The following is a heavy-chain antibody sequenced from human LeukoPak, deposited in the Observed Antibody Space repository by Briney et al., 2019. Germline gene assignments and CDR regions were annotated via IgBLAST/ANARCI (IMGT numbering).Heavy chain of an antibody. CDR1: GFTFSSYG. J-gene: IGHJ3*02. V-gene: IGHV3-30*02. CDR3: ARDSGVGPCLFCSGFDI. CDR2: IRYDGSNK. D-gene: IGHD1-26*01. Sequence: GGSLRLSCAASGFTFSSYGMHWVRQAPGKGLEWVAFIRYDGSNKYYADSVKGRFTISRDNSKNTLYLQMNSLRAEDTAVYYCARDSGVGPCLFCSGFDIWGQGTMVTVSS.